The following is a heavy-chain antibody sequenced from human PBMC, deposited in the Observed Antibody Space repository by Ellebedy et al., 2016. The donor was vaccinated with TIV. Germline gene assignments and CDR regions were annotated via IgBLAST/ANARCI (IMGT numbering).Heavy chain of an antibody. D-gene: IGHD6-13*01. CDR2: INPSGGST. CDR3: TCLQLGIAYYFDY. V-gene: IGHV1-46*01. J-gene: IGHJ4*02. Sequence: ASVKVSCKASGYTFTKYYMHWVRQAPGQGLEWMGMINPSGGSTSYAQKFQGRVTMTRDTSTSTVYMELSSLRSEDTAVYYCTCLQLGIAYYFDYWGQGALVTVSS. CDR1: GYTFTKYY.